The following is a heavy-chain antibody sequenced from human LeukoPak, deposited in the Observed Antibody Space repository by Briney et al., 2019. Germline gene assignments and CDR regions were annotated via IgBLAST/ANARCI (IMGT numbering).Heavy chain of an antibody. J-gene: IGHJ1*01. V-gene: IGHV1-46*01. D-gene: IGHD3-22*01. CDR2: INPSGGST. CDR3: AKDYYDSSGYSEYFHH. CDR1: GYTFTSYY. Sequence: ASVKVSCKAPGYTFTSYYMHWVRQAPGQGLEWMGIINPSGGSTNYAQKFQGRVTMTRDTSTSTVYMELSSLRSEDTAVYYCAKDYYDSSGYSEYFHHWGRGTLVTVSS.